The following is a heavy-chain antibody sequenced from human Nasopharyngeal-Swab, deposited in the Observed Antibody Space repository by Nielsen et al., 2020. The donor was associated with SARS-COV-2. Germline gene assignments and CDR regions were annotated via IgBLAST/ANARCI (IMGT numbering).Heavy chain of an antibody. CDR2: IYYSGST. D-gene: IGHD3-3*01. CDR1: GGSISSYY. V-gene: IGHV4-59*01. CDR3: ARGGGLGYYDFWSGYSQTSDAFDI. Sequence: SETLSLTCTVSGGSISSYYWSWIRQPPGKGLEWIGYIYYSGSTNYNPSLKSRVTISVDTSKNQFSLKLSSVTAADTAVYYCARGGGLGYYDFWSGYSQTSDAFDIWGQGTMDTVSS. J-gene: IGHJ3*02.